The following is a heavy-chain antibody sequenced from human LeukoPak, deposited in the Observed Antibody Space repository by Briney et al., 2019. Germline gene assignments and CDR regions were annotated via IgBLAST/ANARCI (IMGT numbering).Heavy chain of an antibody. D-gene: IGHD3-10*01. V-gene: IGHV3-7*01. CDR1: GFTFSSYW. CDR2: INPDGSEK. J-gene: IGHJ4*02. Sequence: GGSLRLSCAASGFTFSSYWMTWVRQAPGKGLEWVANINPDGSEKYYVDSVKGRFTISRDNAKNSLSLQMNSLRAEDTAVFYCARVPTGRSQGPYYFDYWGQGTLVTVSS. CDR3: ARVPTGRSQGPYYFDY.